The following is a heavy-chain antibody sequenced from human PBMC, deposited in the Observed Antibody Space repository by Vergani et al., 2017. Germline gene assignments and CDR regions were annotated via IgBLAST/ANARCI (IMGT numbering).Heavy chain of an antibody. CDR2: ISYDGSNK. V-gene: IGHV3-30-3*01. Sequence: QVQLVESGGGVVQPGRSLRLSCAASGFTFSSYAMHWVRQAPGKGLEWVAVISYDGSNKYYADSVKGRFTISRDNSKNTLYLQMNSLRAEDTAVYYCARGDRNYYGSGSYWGQRTLVTVSS. D-gene: IGHD3-10*01. CDR1: GFTFSSYA. J-gene: IGHJ4*02. CDR3: ARGDRNYYGSGSY.